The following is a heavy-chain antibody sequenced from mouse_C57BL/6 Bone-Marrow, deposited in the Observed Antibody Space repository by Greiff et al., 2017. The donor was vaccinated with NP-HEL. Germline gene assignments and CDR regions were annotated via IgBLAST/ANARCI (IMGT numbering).Heavy chain of an antibody. CDR2: INPNNGGT. CDR3: ARLGGKWLLLIYYFDY. Sequence: EVQLQQSGPELVKPGASVKISCKASGYTFTDYYMNWVKQSHGKSLEWIGDINPNNGGTSYNQQFKGKATLTVDKSSSTAYMELRSLTSEDSAVYYCARLGGKWLLLIYYFDYWGQGTTLTVSS. J-gene: IGHJ2*01. CDR1: GYTFTDYY. V-gene: IGHV1-26*01. D-gene: IGHD2-3*01.